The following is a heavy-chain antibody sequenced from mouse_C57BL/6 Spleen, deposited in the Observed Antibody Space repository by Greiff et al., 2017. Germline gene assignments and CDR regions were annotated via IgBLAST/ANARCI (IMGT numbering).Heavy chain of an antibody. D-gene: IGHD1-1*01. Sequence: VQLQQSVAELVRPGASVKLSCTASGFNIKNTYMHWVKQRPEQGLEWIGRIDPANGNTKYAPKFQGKATLTADTSSNTAYLQLSSLTSEDTAIYYCARSRATVVATRDYFDYWGQGTTRTVSS. V-gene: IGHV14-3*01. CDR3: ARSRATVVATRDYFDY. CDR1: GFNIKNTY. CDR2: IDPANGNT. J-gene: IGHJ2*01.